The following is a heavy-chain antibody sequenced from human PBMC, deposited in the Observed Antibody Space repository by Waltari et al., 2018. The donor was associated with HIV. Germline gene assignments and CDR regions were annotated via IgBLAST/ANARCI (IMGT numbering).Heavy chain of an antibody. CDR3: ASRPYDRPYYGMDV. Sequence: QLQLQESGPGLVKPSETLSLTCTVSGGSISSSSYYWGWIRQPPGKGLEWIGSIYYSGSTYYNPSLKSRVTISVDTSKNQFSLKLSSVTAADTAVYYCASRPYDRPYYGMDVWGQGTTVTVSS. V-gene: IGHV4-39*01. J-gene: IGHJ6*02. CDR2: IYYSGST. CDR1: GGSISSSSYY. D-gene: IGHD3-22*01.